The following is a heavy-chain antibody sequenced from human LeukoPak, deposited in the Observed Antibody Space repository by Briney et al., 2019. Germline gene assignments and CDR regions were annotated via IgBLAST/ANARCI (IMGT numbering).Heavy chain of an antibody. Sequence: ASVKVSCKASGYTFTSYGISWVRQAPGQGLEWMGWISAYNGNTNYAQKLQGRVTMTTDTSTSTAYMELRSLRSDDTAVYYCAREEGAVGAPDFDYWGQGTLVTVSS. D-gene: IGHD6-19*01. J-gene: IGHJ4*02. V-gene: IGHV1-18*01. CDR2: ISAYNGNT. CDR1: GYTFTSYG. CDR3: AREEGAVGAPDFDY.